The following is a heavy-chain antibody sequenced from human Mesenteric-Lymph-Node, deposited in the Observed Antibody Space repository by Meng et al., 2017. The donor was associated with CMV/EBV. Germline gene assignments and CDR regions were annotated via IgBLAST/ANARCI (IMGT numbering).Heavy chain of an antibody. Sequence: SLKISCAASGFTFDDYAMHWVRQAPGKGLEWVSGITWNSGRTDYADSVKGRFTISRDNARNSLYLQMNSLRAEDTAFCYCAKDAHCSTANCVFDYWGQGTLVTVSS. D-gene: IGHD2-2*01. CDR3: AKDAHCSTANCVFDY. V-gene: IGHV3-9*01. CDR2: ITWNSGRT. CDR1: GFTFDDYA. J-gene: IGHJ4*02.